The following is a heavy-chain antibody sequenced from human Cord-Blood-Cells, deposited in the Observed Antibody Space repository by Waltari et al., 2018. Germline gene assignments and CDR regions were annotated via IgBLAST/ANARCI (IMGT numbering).Heavy chain of an antibody. Sequence: QLQLQESGPGLVKPSETLSLTCTVSGGSISSSSYYWGWIRQPPGKGLEWIGSSYYSGTSYYNPSLKGRVTISVDTSKNQFSLKLSSVTAADTAVYYCARYGRFDYWGQGTLVTVSS. CDR1: GGSISSSSYY. D-gene: IGHD1-26*01. J-gene: IGHJ4*02. CDR2: SYYSGTS. V-gene: IGHV4-39*01. CDR3: ARYGRFDY.